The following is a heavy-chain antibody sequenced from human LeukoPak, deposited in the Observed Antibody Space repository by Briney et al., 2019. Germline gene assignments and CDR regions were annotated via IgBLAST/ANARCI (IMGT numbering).Heavy chain of an antibody. CDR1: GGSISSGSYY. J-gene: IGHJ4*02. Sequence: SQTLSLICTVSGGSISSGSYYWSWIRQPAGKGLEWIGCIYTSGSTNYNPSLKSRVTISVDTSKNQFSLRLSSVTAADTAVYYCARKSSGSIDYWGQGTLVTVSS. V-gene: IGHV4-61*02. CDR2: IYTSGST. CDR3: ARKSSGSIDY. D-gene: IGHD1-26*01.